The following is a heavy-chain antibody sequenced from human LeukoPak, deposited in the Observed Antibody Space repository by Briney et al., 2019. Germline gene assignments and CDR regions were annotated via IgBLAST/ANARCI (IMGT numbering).Heavy chain of an antibody. CDR2: ISSNGGST. D-gene: IGHD2-2*01. J-gene: IGHJ4*02. Sequence: GGSLRLSCAASGFTFSSYAMHWVRQAPGKGLEYVSAISSNGGSTYYANSVKGRFTISRDNSKNTLYLQMGSLRAEDMAVYYCARGGFVPDYWRQGTLVTVSS. CDR3: ARGGFVPDY. V-gene: IGHV3-64*01. CDR1: GFTFSSYA.